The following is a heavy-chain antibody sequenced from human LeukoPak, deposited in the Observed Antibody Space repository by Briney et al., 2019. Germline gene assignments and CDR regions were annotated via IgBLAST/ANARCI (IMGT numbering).Heavy chain of an antibody. V-gene: IGHV4-59*01. CDR3: ARVKAAMDPFDY. CDR2: IYYGGST. CDR1: GGSISSYY. J-gene: IGHJ4*02. D-gene: IGHD5-18*01. Sequence: SETLSLTCTVSGGSISSYYWSWIRQPPGKGLEWIGYIYYGGSTNYNPSLKSRVTISVDTSKNQFSLKLSSVTAADTTVYYCARVKAAMDPFDYWGQGTLVTVSS.